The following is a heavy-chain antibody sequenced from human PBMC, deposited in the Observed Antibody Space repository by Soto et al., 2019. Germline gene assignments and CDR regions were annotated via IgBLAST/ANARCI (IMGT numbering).Heavy chain of an antibody. CDR3: AKDVAVTTTFFDC. Sequence: PGGFLRLSCAASGFTFSSYAMSWVRQAPGKGLEWVSGISGSGGSTYYADSVKGRFTISRDNSKNTLYLQMDSLRAEDTAVYYCAKDVAVTTTFFDCWGQGALVTVSS. CDR2: ISGSGGST. V-gene: IGHV3-23*01. CDR1: GFTFSSYA. D-gene: IGHD4-4*01. J-gene: IGHJ4*02.